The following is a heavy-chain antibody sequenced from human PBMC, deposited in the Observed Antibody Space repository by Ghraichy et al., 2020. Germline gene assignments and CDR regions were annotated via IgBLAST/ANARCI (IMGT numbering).Heavy chain of an antibody. V-gene: IGHV3-53*01. CDR1: GFTVSRNY. D-gene: IGHD4/OR15-4a*01. CDR2: IYSGGST. CDR3: ASSPSRLWPGEY. Sequence: GGSLRLSCAASGFTVSRNYMSWVRQAPGKGLEWVSVIYSGGSTYYADSVKGRFTTSRDSSKNTLYLQMNSLRAEDTAVYYCASSPSRLWPGEYWGQGTLVTVSS. J-gene: IGHJ4*02.